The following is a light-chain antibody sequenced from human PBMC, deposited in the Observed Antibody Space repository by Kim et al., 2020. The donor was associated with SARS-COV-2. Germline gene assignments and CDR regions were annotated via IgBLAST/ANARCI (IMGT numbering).Light chain of an antibody. CDR2: DTY. CDR3: QRRSDWPYT. J-gene: IGKJ2*01. V-gene: IGKV3-11*01. CDR1: QSVATY. Sequence: EIMLTQSPATLSFSPGERATLSCRASQSVATYVAWYQQRPGHAPRLLIYDTYDRATGIPARFRGSGSGTDFTHTISSVQPEDFAVYYCQRRSDWPYTCGQGTKREI.